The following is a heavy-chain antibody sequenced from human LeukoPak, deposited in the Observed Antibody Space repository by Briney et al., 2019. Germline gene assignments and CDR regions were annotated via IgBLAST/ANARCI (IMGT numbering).Heavy chain of an antibody. CDR1: GDTFSDYT. CDR3: ALGGSTSSFDY. V-gene: IGHV1-69*06. D-gene: IGHD2-2*01. J-gene: IGHJ4*02. Sequence: GSSVKVSCKASGDTFSDYTISWVRQAPGQGLEWMGGFIPIFGTPNYAQKFQGRLTLTADKSTGTAYMELSSLRSEDTAVYYCALGGSTSSFDYWGQGTLVTVSS. CDR2: FIPIFGTP.